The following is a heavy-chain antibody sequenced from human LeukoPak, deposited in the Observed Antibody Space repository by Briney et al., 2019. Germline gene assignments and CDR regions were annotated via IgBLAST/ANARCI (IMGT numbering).Heavy chain of an antibody. D-gene: IGHD5-18*01. CDR1: GYTFTSYG. CDR2: ISAYNGNT. V-gene: IGHV1-18*01. CDR3: AREGSDTAHYNWFDP. J-gene: IGHJ5*02. Sequence: ASVKVSCKASGYTFTSYGLNWVRQAPGQGLEWMGWISAYNGNTKYAQKFQGRVTMTTDTPTNTIYMELKSLRSDGTAIYYCAREGSDTAHYNWFDPWGQGTLVTVSS.